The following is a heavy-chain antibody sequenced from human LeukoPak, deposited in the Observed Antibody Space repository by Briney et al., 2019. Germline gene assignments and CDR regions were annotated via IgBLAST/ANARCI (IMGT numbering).Heavy chain of an antibody. D-gene: IGHD2-21*02. CDR1: GYTFTNYY. CDR2: INHNIGDT. Sequence: ASVKVSCKASGYTFTNYYMHWVRQAPGHGREWMGWINHNIGDTNYAQKFQGRVTMTRDTSISTAFMELTRLTSDDTAVYYCTRDLLGFATAPLSDWGQGTLVTVSS. V-gene: IGHV1-2*02. CDR3: TRDLLGFATAPLSD. J-gene: IGHJ4*02.